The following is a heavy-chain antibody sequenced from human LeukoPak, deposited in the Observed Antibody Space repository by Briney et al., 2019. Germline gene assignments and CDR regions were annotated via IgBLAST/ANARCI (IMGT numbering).Heavy chain of an antibody. CDR3: ARGWQQLVQFDY. D-gene: IGHD6-13*01. V-gene: IGHV1-18*01. CDR2: ISAYNGNT. Sequence: ASVKVSCKASGGTFSSYAISWVRQAPGQGLEWMGWISAYNGNTNYAQKPQGRVTMTTDTSTSTAYMELRSLRSDDTAVYYCARGWQQLVQFDYWGQGTLVTVSS. CDR1: GGTFSSYA. J-gene: IGHJ4*02.